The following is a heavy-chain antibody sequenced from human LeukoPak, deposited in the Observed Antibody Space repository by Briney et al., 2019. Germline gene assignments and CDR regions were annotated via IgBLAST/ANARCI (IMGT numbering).Heavy chain of an antibody. J-gene: IGHJ4*02. CDR2: IYYSGIT. CDR1: GGSISSSSYH. CDR3: ARGGSNRFDL. V-gene: IGHV4-39*02. Sequence: SETLSLTCSVSGGSISSSSYHWGWTRQPPGKGLEWIGSIYYSGITYYNPSLKSRVTISVDTTRNHFSLKLTSVRAEDTAVYYCARGGSNRFDLWGQGTLVTVSS. D-gene: IGHD6-13*01.